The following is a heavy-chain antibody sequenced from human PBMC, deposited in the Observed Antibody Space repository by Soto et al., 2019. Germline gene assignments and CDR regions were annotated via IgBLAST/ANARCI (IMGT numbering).Heavy chain of an antibody. D-gene: IGHD2-8*01. J-gene: IGHJ4*02. CDR3: ARGIVLMVYASFDY. V-gene: IGHV1-18*01. CDR1: GYTFTSYG. Sequence: VASVKVSCKASGYTFTSYGISWVRQAPGQGLEWMGWISAYNGNTNYAQKLQGRVTMTTDTSTSTAYMELRSLRPDDTAVYYCARGIVLMVYASFDYWGQGTLVTVSS. CDR2: ISAYNGNT.